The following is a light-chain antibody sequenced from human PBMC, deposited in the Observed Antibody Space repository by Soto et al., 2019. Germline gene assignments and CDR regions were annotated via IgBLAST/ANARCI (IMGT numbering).Light chain of an antibody. CDR2: ATS. J-gene: IGKJ2*01. CDR1: QNVDGNY. V-gene: IGKV3-20*01. CDR3: QQYGGSPPAYT. Sequence: EVVLTQSPGTLSLSPGDIATLSCRASQNVDGNYLSWFQQKRGQPPRVLVFATSSRATGTPIRFSGSGSGTDFTLTISRVEPEDFAVYYCQQYGGSPPAYTFGLGTRLEI.